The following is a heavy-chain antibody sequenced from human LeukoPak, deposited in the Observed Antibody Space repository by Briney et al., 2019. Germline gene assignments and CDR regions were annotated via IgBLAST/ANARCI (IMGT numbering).Heavy chain of an antibody. D-gene: IGHD2-15*01. CDR3: ARARTFYCSGGSCPTLPFDY. CDR1: GYTFTSYG. V-gene: IGHV1-18*01. CDR2: ISAYNGNT. J-gene: IGHJ4*02. Sequence: ASVKVSCKASGYTFTSYGISWVRQAPGQGLGWMGWISAYNGNTNYAQKLQGRVTMTTDTSTSTAYMELRSLRSDDTAVYYCARARTFYCSGGSCPTLPFDYWGQGTLVTVSS.